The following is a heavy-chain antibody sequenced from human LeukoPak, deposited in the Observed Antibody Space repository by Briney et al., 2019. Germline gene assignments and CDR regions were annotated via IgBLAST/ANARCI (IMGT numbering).Heavy chain of an antibody. D-gene: IGHD2-2*01. CDR3: ARGYCSSTSCHIMGV. V-gene: IGHV1-8*01. CDR2: MNHNSGNT. Sequence: ASVKVSCKASVYTFTSYDINWVRQATEQGLEWMGWMNHNSGNTGYAQKFQGRVTMTRNTSISTAYMELSSLRSEDTAVYYCARGYCSSTSCHIMGVWGQGTTVTVSS. CDR1: VYTFTSYD. J-gene: IGHJ6*02.